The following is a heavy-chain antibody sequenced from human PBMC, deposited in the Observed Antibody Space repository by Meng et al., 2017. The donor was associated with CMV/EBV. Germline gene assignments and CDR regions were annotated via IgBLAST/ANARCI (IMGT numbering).Heavy chain of an antibody. V-gene: IGHV4-34*01. Sequence: SETLSLTCAVYGGSFSGYYWSWIRQPPGKGLEWIGEINHSGSTNYNPSLKSRVTISVDTSKNQFSLKLSSVTAADTAVYYCARRGVLAGSDYWGQGTLVTV. CDR2: INHSGST. CDR3: ARRGVLAGSDY. CDR1: GGSFSGYY. D-gene: IGHD3-10*01. J-gene: IGHJ4*02.